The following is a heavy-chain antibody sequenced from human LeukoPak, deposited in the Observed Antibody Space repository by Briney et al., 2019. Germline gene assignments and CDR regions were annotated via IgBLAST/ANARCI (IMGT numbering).Heavy chain of an antibody. CDR3: ARRFSSGYYYRYDY. J-gene: IGHJ4*02. CDR2: INHSGST. D-gene: IGHD3-22*01. V-gene: IGHV4-34*01. CDR1: GGSFSGYY. Sequence: PETLSLTCAVYGGSFSGYYWSWIRQPPGKGLEWIGEINHSGSTNYNPSLKSRVTISVDTSKNQFSLKLSSVTAADTAVYYCARRFSSGYYYRYDYWGQGTLVTVSS.